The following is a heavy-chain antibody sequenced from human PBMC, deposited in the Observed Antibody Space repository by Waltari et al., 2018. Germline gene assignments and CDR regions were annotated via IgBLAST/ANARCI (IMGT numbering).Heavy chain of an antibody. J-gene: IGHJ4*02. D-gene: IGHD2-15*01. CDR3: ARDRGRGLYLDS. CDR2: VRGDGRT. CDR1: GDSMSTTDC. Sequence: QLQLQESGPGLVTPSGTLSLTCAVSGDSMSTTDCWSWVRQPPGKGLWWIGQVRGDGRTNYNPSVASRVTISLDTSTDQFALKVTSATSADTAIYYCARDRGRGLYLDSWGQGMLVTVSS. V-gene: IGHV4-4*02.